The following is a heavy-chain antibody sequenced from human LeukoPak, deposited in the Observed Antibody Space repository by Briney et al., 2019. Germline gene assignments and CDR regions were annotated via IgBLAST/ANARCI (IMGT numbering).Heavy chain of an antibody. V-gene: IGHV3-23*01. J-gene: IGHJ4*02. D-gene: IGHD4-4*01. Sequence: PGGSLRLSCAASGFTFSSYAMSWVRQAPGKGLEWVSAISGSGGSTYYADSVRGRFTISRDNSKNTLYLQMNSLRAEDTAVYYCAKDPRRYSNYFDYWGQGTLVTVSS. CDR3: AKDPRRYSNYFDY. CDR1: GFTFSSYA. CDR2: ISGSGGST.